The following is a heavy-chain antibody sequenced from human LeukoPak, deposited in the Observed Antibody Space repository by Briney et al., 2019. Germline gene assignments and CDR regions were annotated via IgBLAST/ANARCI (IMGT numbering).Heavy chain of an antibody. J-gene: IGHJ6*03. D-gene: IGHD4-17*01. CDR3: TTDTVSGYYYYYMDV. CDR2: ISGSGGST. CDR1: GFTFSSYG. Sequence: PGGSLRLSCAASGFTFSSYGMSWVRQAPGKGLEWVSAISGSGGSTYYADSVKGRFTISRDNSKNTLYLQMNSLRAEDTAVYYCTTDTVSGYYYYYMDVWGKGTTVTVSS. V-gene: IGHV3-23*01.